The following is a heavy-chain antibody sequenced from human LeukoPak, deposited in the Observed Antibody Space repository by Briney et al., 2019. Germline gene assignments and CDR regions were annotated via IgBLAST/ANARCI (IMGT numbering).Heavy chain of an antibody. CDR1: GGSISSYY. V-gene: IGHV4-59*12. D-gene: IGHD3-9*01. J-gene: IGHJ4*02. CDR2: IYYSGST. CDR3: ARGTLRYFDWRLDYFDY. Sequence: KSSETLSLTCTVSGGSISSYYWSWIRQPPGKGLEWIGYIYYSGSTNYNPSLKSRVTISVDRSKNQFSLKLSSVTAADTAVYYCARGTLRYFDWRLDYFDYWGQGTLVTVSS.